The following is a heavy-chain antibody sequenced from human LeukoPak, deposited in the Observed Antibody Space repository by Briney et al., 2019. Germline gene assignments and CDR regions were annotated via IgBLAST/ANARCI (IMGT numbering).Heavy chain of an antibody. CDR1: GFTVSSNY. D-gene: IGHD6-19*01. CDR2: IYSDGST. J-gene: IGHJ4*02. Sequence: GGSLRLSCAASGFTVSSNYMSWVRQAPGKGLEWVSVIYSDGSTYYADSVKGRFTISRDNSKNTLYLQMNSLGAEDTAVYYCARTVSGWPDYWGQGTLVTVSS. V-gene: IGHV3-53*01. CDR3: ARTVSGWPDY.